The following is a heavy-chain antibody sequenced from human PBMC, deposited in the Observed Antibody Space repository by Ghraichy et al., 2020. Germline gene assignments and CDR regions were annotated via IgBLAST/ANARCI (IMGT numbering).Heavy chain of an antibody. D-gene: IGHD3-3*01. CDR2: IYHNGIT. CDR1: GYSISSGYY. V-gene: IGHV4-38-2*01. Sequence: SETLSLTCAVSGYSISSGYYWGWIRQPPGKGLEWIASIYHNGITYYNPSLKSRVTISVDTSKNQFSLKLTSLTAADTAVYYCAGGWSGYFLGRGKDYWGQGTLVTVSS. J-gene: IGHJ4*02. CDR3: AGGWSGYFLGRGKDY.